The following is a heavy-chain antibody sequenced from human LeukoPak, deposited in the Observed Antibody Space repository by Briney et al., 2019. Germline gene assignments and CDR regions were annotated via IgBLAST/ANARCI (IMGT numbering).Heavy chain of an antibody. CDR3: ARQLRNYYDSSGYPDI. J-gene: IGHJ4*02. Sequence: GESLKISCKGSGYSFTSYWIGWVRQMPGKGLEWMGIIYPGDSDTRYSPSFQGQVTISADKSISTAYLQWSSLKASDTAMYYCARQLRNYYDSSGYPDIWGQGTLVTVSS. CDR2: IYPGDSDT. D-gene: IGHD3-22*01. CDR1: GYSFTSYW. V-gene: IGHV5-51*01.